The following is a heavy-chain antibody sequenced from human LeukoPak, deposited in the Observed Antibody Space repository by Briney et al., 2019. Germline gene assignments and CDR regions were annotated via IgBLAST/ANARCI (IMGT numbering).Heavy chain of an antibody. CDR2: ISGSGSST. J-gene: IGHJ4*02. CDR1: GFTFSNYA. V-gene: IGHV3-23*01. CDR3: VKDRTGTYTLDY. D-gene: IGHD3-10*01. Sequence: QPGGSLRLSCAASGFTFSNYAMNWVRQAPGKGLEWVSGISGSGSSTYYADSVKGRFTISRDNSKDTLNLQMNSLRAGDTAVYYCVKDRTGTYTLDYWGQGTLVTVSS.